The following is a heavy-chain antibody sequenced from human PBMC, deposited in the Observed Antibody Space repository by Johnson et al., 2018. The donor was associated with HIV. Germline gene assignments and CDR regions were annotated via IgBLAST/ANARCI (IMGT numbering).Heavy chain of an antibody. V-gene: IGHV3-13*01. Sequence: VQLVESGGGVVQPGGSLRLSCSASAFTFSRHAMHWVRQATGKGLEWVSAIGTAGDTYYPGSVKGRFTISRENAKNSLYLQMNSLSAGDTAVYYCARQGGANDAFDIWGQGTMVTVSS. D-gene: IGHD1-26*01. CDR1: AFTFSRHA. CDR3: ARQGGANDAFDI. CDR2: IGTAGDT. J-gene: IGHJ3*02.